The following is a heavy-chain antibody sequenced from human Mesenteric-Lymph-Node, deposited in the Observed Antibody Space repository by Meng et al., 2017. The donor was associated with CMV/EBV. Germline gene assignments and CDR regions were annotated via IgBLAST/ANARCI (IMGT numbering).Heavy chain of an antibody. Sequence: KASGGSISNFGISWVRQAPGQGLEWMGGIIRVFGTTDYAQNYQGRLSLTADEVTNTAYMELSSLRSEDTAVYFCARGGVSGTTNFDYWGQGTLVTVSS. V-gene: IGHV1-69*01. J-gene: IGHJ4*02. D-gene: IGHD1-20*01. CDR2: IIRVFGTT. CDR3: ARGGVSGTTNFDY. CDR1: GGSISNFG.